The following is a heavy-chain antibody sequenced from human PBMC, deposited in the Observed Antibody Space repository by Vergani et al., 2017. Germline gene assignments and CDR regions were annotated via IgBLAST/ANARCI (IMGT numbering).Heavy chain of an antibody. J-gene: IGHJ4*02. CDR3: ARVLSWFGESRPYFDY. D-gene: IGHD3-10*01. Sequence: QLQLPESGPGLVKPSETLSLTCTVSGGSISSSSYYWGWIRQPPGKGLEWIGSIYYSGSTYYNPSLKSRVTISVDTSKNQFSLKLSSVTAADTAVYYCARVLSWFGESRPYFDYWGQGTLVTVSS. V-gene: IGHV4-39*07. CDR2: IYYSGST. CDR1: GGSISSSSYY.